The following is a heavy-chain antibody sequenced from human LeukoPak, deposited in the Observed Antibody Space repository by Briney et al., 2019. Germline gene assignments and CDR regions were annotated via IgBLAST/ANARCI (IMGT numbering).Heavy chain of an antibody. Sequence: GRSLRLSCTASGFTFSSYSMNWVRQAPGKGLEWVSSISSSSYIYYADSVKGRFTISRDNAKNSLYLQMNSLRAEDTAVYYCARVLVDTAMEHFDYWGQGTLVTVSS. CDR1: GFTFSSYS. J-gene: IGHJ4*02. V-gene: IGHV3-21*01. CDR3: ARVLVDTAMEHFDY. D-gene: IGHD5-18*01. CDR2: ISSSSYI.